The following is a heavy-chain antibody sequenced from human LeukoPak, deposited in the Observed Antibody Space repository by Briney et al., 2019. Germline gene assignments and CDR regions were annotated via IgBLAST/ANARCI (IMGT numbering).Heavy chain of an antibody. J-gene: IGHJ5*01. CDR1: GGSISSSSYY. D-gene: IGHD2-15*01. CDR2: IYHGGNT. CDR3: ARLSGIYCDRGSCFNCFDS. Sequence: KPSETLSLTCTVSGGSISSSSYYWGWIRQPPGKGLEWIGNIYHGGNTYYNPSLKSRVTLSVDTSKNQFSLRLTSVTAADTAVYYCARLSGIYCDRGSCFNCFDSWGQGTLVTVSS. V-gene: IGHV4-39*07.